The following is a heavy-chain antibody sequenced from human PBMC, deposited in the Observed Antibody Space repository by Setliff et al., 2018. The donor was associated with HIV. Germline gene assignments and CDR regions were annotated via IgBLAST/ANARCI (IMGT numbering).Heavy chain of an antibody. CDR2: ISDSGGGT. V-gene: IGHV3-23*01. CDR1: GFAFSTYA. J-gene: IGHJ5*02. Sequence: GGSLRLSCAASGFAFSTYAMSWVRQAPGKGLEWVSAISDSGGGTYYADSVKGRFTVSRDNSKYTLHLQMNSLRVEDTAVYYCAKDKGSSGWSAWGQGTLVTVSS. D-gene: IGHD6-19*01. CDR3: AKDKGSSGWSA.